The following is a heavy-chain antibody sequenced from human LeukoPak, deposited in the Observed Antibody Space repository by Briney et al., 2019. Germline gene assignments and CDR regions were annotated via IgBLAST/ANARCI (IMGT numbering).Heavy chain of an antibody. D-gene: IGHD1-14*01. CDR2: ISSSGSTI. V-gene: IGHV3-11*04. J-gene: IGHJ6*03. CDR1: GFTVSSNY. Sequence: GGSLRLSCAASGFTVSSNYMSWIRQAPGKGLEWVSYISSSGSTIYCADSVKGRFTVSRDNAKNLLYLQMNSLRAEDTAVYYCAKTGNHYYYYMDAWGKGTTVTVSS. CDR3: AKTGNHYYYYMDA.